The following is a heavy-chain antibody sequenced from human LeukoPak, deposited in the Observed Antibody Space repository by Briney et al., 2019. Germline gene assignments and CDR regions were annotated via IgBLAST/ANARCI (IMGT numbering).Heavy chain of an antibody. V-gene: IGHV4-34*01. CDR3: VRVRATGAHDC. D-gene: IGHD7-27*01. CDR1: GGFFSGYY. Sequence: PSETLSLTCAVAGGFFSGYYWSWVRQPPGKGLEWIGEINHSGSTNYNPSLKSRVTISVDTSKNQFYLKLSSVTAADTAVYYCVRVRATGAHDCRGQGTLVTVSS. CDR2: INHSGST. J-gene: IGHJ4*02.